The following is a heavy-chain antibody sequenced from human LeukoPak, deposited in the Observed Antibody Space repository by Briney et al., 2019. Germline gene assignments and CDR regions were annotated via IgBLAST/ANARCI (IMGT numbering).Heavy chain of an antibody. CDR1: GGSFSGYY. CDR2: INHSGST. CDR3: ARGRRSFGGRLLLPGYNWFDP. V-gene: IGHV4-34*01. Sequence: SETLSLTCAVYGGSFSGYYWSWIRQPPGKGLEWIGEINHSGSTNYNPSLKSRVTIPVETSKNQFSLKLSSVTAADTAVYYCARGRRSFGGRLLLPGYNWFDPWGQGTLVTVSS. J-gene: IGHJ5*02. D-gene: IGHD3-22*01.